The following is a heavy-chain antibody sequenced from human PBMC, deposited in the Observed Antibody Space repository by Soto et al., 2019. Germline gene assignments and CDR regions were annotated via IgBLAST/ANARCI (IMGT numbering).Heavy chain of an antibody. J-gene: IGHJ4*02. CDR1: GFTFSSYA. V-gene: IGHV3-23*01. D-gene: IGHD1-26*01. Sequence: EVQLLESGGGLVQPGGSLRLSCAASGFTFSSYAMSWVRQAPGKWLEWVSAISGSCGSTYYADSVKGRFTISRDNSKNTLYLQMNSLRAADTAVYYCAKDEVGAMYYFDCWGQGTLVTVSS. CDR3: AKDEVGAMYYFDC. CDR2: ISGSCGST.